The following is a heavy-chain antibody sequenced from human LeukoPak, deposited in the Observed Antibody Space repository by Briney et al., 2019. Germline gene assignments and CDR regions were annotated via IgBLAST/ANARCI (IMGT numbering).Heavy chain of an antibody. D-gene: IGHD3-3*01. CDR3: TSRGDFWSGYWAMNV. CDR2: ISSTSSYI. CDR1: GFTFTTYS. V-gene: IGHV3-21*01. Sequence: GGSLRLSCVASGFTFTTYSLNWVRQAPGEGLEWVSSISSTSSYIYYADSVKGRFTLSRDNAKNSIYLQMDSLRAEDTAVYYCTSRGDFWSGYWAMNVWGQGTTVIVSS. J-gene: IGHJ6*02.